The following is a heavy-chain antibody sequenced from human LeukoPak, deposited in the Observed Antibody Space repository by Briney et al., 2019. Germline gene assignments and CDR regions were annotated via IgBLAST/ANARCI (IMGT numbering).Heavy chain of an antibody. CDR2: ISNDGGGT. Sequence: GGSLRLSCAASGFIFNNYGLIWVRQAPGKGLHWVSAISNDGGGTTSADFVKGRFTISRDNSKNTLFLQMSSLRAEDTALYYCAKGGSGYFADLWGQGTLVTVSS. D-gene: IGHD3-22*01. J-gene: IGHJ5*02. CDR3: AKGGSGYFADL. CDR1: GFIFNNYG. V-gene: IGHV3-23*01.